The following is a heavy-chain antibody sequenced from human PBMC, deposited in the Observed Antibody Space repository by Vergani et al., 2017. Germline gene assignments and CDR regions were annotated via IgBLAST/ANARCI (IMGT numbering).Heavy chain of an antibody. D-gene: IGHD3-16*02. V-gene: IGHV4-61*02. CDR2: TSTDGST. CDR1: GGAVNRGSNC. Sequence: QVQLQESGPGLVKPSQTLSLTCSVSGGAVNRGSNCWTWIRQPAGKGLEWIGRTSTDGSTNYNPSLKSRVTVSVDTSKTQISLRLTSVTAEDTAVYYCASGAVGTSLDGYRFHYMYVLGQGTTVTGSS. J-gene: IGHJ6*03. CDR3: ASGAVGTSLDGYRFHYMYV.